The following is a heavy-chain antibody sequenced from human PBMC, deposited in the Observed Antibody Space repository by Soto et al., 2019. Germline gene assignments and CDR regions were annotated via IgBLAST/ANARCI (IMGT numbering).Heavy chain of an antibody. CDR1: GFTISTHG. D-gene: IGHD1-7*01. Sequence: QVQLVESGGGVVQPGTSLRLSCAASGFTISTHGMHWVRQAPGKGLEWVANIWYDGSNRFYADSVKGRFTISNDNPKNTLSLQMSSPRADDTAVNYCAAATTWNFHFPHGGQGTQVTVSS. CDR3: AAATTWNFHFPH. J-gene: IGHJ4*02. V-gene: IGHV3-33*01. CDR2: IWYDGSNR.